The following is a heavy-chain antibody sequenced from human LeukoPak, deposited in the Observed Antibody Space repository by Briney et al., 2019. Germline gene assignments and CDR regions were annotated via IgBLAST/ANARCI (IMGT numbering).Heavy chain of an antibody. V-gene: IGHV1-2*02. CDR2: INPNSGGT. D-gene: IGHD2-15*01. J-gene: IGHJ5*02. CDR1: GYTFTGYY. CDR3: ARAGRRPGYWFDP. Sequence: ASVKVSCKASGYTFTGYYMHWVRQAPGQGLEWMGWINPNSGGTNYAQKFQGRVTMTRNTSISTAYMELSSLRSEDTAVYYCARAGRRPGYWFDPWGQGALVTVSS.